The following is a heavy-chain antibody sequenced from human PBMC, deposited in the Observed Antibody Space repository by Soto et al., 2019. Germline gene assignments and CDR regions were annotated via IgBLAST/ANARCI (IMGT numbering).Heavy chain of an antibody. CDR2: IGTAGDT. CDR3: AREGKPTYDFWSGPPHSSYCYYGMDV. J-gene: IGHJ6*02. CDR1: GFTFSSYD. D-gene: IGHD3-3*01. V-gene: IGHV3-13*01. Sequence: GGSLRLSCAASGFTFSSYDMHWVRQATGKGLEWVSAIGTAGDTYYPGSVKGRFTISRENAKNSLYLQMNSLRAGDTAVYYCAREGKPTYDFWSGPPHSSYCYYGMDVWGQGTTVTVSS.